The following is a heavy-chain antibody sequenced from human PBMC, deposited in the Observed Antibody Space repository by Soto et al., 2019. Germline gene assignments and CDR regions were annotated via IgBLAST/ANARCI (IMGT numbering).Heavy chain of an antibody. J-gene: IGHJ4*02. Sequence: SETLSLTCTVSGGSIIDTNYYWGWIRQPPGKGLEWIGAVYSSGKTYYNPSLKGRLTISMDTSENQFSLRLSSVTAADTAVYYCARLSSGWDIDYWGQGPLVTVS. CDR2: VYSSGKT. CDR3: ARLSSGWDIDY. D-gene: IGHD6-19*01. CDR1: GGSIIDTNYY. V-gene: IGHV4-39*01.